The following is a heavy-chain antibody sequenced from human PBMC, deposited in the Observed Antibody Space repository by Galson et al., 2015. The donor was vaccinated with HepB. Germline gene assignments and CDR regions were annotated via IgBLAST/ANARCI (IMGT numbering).Heavy chain of an antibody. J-gene: IGHJ4*02. D-gene: IGHD3-10*01. CDR1: GFTFTSSA. V-gene: IGHV1-58*02. CDR2: IVVGSGNT. Sequence: SVKVSCKASGFTFTSSAMQWVRQARGQRLEWIGWIVVGSGNTNYAQKFQERVTITRDMSTSTAYMELSSLRSEDTAVYYCAAVNYGSGSYSFFNYWGQGTPVTVSS. CDR3: AAVNYGSGSYSFFNY.